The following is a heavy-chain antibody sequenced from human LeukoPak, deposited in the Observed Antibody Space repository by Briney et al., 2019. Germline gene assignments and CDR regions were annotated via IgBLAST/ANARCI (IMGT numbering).Heavy chain of an antibody. Sequence: SVKVSCKASGYTFTSYGISWARQAPGQGLEWMGRIIPILGMANYAQKFQGRVTITADKSTSTAYMELSSLRSEDTAVYYCARDLGIVVVPAVHFDYWGQGTLVTVSS. CDR3: ARDLGIVVVPAVHFDY. V-gene: IGHV1-69*04. CDR1: GYTFTSYG. J-gene: IGHJ4*02. D-gene: IGHD2-2*01. CDR2: IIPILGMA.